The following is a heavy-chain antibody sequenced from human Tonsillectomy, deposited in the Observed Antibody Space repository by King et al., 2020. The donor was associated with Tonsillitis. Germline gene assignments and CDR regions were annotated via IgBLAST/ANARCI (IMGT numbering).Heavy chain of an antibody. J-gene: IGHJ4*02. V-gene: IGHV1-18*01. CDR3: ARDPGYSSGWYLDY. Sequence: QLVQSGAEVKKPGASVKVSCKASGYTFTSFGISGVRLAPGQVLEWMGWISAYDGNTNYAQKLQGRFTMTTDSSTSTAYMELRSLRSDDTAVYYCARDPGYSSGWYLDYWGQGTLVTVSS. CDR2: ISAYDGNT. D-gene: IGHD6-19*01. CDR1: GYTFTSFG.